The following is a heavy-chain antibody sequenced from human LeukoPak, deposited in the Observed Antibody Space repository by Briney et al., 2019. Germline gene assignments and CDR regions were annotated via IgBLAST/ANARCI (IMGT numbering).Heavy chain of an antibody. J-gene: IGHJ4*02. CDR1: GYTLTELS. D-gene: IGHD3-22*01. V-gene: IGHV1-24*01. Sequence: ASVKVSCKVSGYTLTELSMHWVRQAPGKGLEWMGGFDPEDGETIYAQKFQGRVTMTEDTSTDTAYMGLSSLRSEDTAVYYCATARGYYDSSGYYCPFDYWGQGTLVTVSS. CDR3: ATARGYYDSSGYYCPFDY. CDR2: FDPEDGET.